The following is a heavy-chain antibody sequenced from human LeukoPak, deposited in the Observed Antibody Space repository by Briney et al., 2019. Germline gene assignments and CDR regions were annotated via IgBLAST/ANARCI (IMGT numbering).Heavy chain of an antibody. CDR2: INPSGGST. CDR3: ARDNNDYVWGSYRYGFDP. J-gene: IGHJ5*02. V-gene: IGHV1-46*01. CDR1: GYTFTSYY. Sequence: VASVKVSCKASGYTFTSYYMHWVRQAPGQGLEWMGIINPSGGSTSYAQKFQGRVTMTRDMSTSTAYMDLTSLKSEDTAVYYCARDNNDYVWGSYRYGFDPWGQGTLVTVSS. D-gene: IGHD3-16*02.